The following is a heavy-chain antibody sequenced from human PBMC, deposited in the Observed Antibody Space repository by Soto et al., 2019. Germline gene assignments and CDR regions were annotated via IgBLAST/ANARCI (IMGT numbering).Heavy chain of an antibody. V-gene: IGHV4-30-4*01. J-gene: IGHJ4*02. D-gene: IGHD7-27*01. Sequence: TPALTCAASGGSISQVSYYWSLIRQLPDKGLEWSGRIYNGGSTYNNPSLTSRVTISVDTSRNQFSLQLTSVSAADTAVYYCATGPSGDKVDSWGQGILVTVS. CDR1: GGSISQVSYY. CDR3: ATGPSGDKVDS. CDR2: IYNGGST.